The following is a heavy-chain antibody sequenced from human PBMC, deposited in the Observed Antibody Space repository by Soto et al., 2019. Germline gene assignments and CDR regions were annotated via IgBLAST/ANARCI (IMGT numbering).Heavy chain of an antibody. V-gene: IGHV3-21*01. CDR2: ISSSSYI. CDR3: AREGIAARPHYYYYYGMDV. CDR1: GFTFSSYS. J-gene: IGHJ6*02. Sequence: EVQLVESGGGLVKPGGSLRLSCAASGFTFSSYSMNWVRQAPGKGLEWVSSISSSSYIYYADSVKGRFTISRDNAKNSLYLQMNSLRAEDTAVYYCAREGIAARPHYYYYYGMDVWGQGTTVTVSS. D-gene: IGHD6-6*01.